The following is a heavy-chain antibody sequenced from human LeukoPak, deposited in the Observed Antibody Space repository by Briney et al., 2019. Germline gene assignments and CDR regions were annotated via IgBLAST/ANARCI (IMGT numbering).Heavy chain of an antibody. Sequence: GGSLRLSCAASGFTFSSYAMHWVRQAPGKGLEWVAVISYDGSNKYYADSVKGRFTISRDNSKNTLYLQMNSLRAEDTAVYYCAKDLSPLYYYYGMDVWGQGTTVTVSS. V-gene: IGHV3-30-3*01. CDR1: GFTFSSYA. J-gene: IGHJ6*02. CDR3: AKDLSPLYYYYGMDV. CDR2: ISYDGSNK. D-gene: IGHD2/OR15-2a*01.